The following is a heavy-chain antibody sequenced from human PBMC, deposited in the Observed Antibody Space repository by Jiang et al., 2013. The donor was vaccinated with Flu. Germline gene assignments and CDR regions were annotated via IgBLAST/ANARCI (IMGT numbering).Heavy chain of an antibody. CDR2: IYYSGST. D-gene: IGHD3-22*01. Sequence: VSGGSISSGDYYWSWIRQPPGKGLEWIGYIYYSGSTYYNPSLKSRVTISVDTSKNQFSLKLSSVTAADTAVYYCARDHYDSSGYYWPDYWGQGTLVTVSS. CDR1: GGSISSGDYY. V-gene: IGHV4-30-4*01. CDR3: ARDHYDSSGYYWPDY. J-gene: IGHJ4*02.